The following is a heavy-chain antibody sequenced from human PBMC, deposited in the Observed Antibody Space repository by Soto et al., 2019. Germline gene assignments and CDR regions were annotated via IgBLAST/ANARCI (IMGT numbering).Heavy chain of an antibody. CDR1: GGSISSGGYY. V-gene: IGHV4-31*03. CDR3: ARESRDYDILTGYSTNWFDP. CDR2: IYYSGST. D-gene: IGHD3-9*01. Sequence: LSLTCTVSGGSISSGGYYWSWIRQHPGKGLEWIGYIYYSGSTYYNPSLKSRVTISVDTSKNQFSLKLSSVTAADTAVYYCARESRDYDILTGYSTNWFDPWGQGTLVTVSS. J-gene: IGHJ5*02.